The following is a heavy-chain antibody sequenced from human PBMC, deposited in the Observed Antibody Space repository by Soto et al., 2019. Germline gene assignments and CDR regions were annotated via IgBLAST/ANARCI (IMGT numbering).Heavy chain of an antibody. Sequence: EVQLLESGGGLVQPGGSLRLSCVVSGFTFSTYTMNWVRQAPGKGLEWVSAIIGGDGGAYYADSVRGRFAISRDNSANTVSLQMNSLRAEDTAVYYCAKDARPDCYWDFDYWGQGTLVTVSS. D-gene: IGHD2-8*02. J-gene: IGHJ4*02. V-gene: IGHV3-23*01. CDR3: AKDARPDCYWDFDY. CDR2: IIGGDGGA. CDR1: GFTFSTYT.